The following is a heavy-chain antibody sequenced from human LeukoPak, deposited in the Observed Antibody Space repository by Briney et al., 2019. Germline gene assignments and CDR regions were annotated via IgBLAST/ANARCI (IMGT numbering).Heavy chain of an antibody. CDR3: ARLTGCSSTSCYDAFDI. Sequence: GESLKISCKGSGYSFTSYWIGWVRQMPGKGLEWMGIIYPGDSDTRYSPSFQGQVTISADKSISTAYLQWSSRKASDTAMYYCARLTGCSSTSCYDAFDIWGQGTMVTVSS. CDR2: IYPGDSDT. CDR1: GYSFTSYW. D-gene: IGHD2-2*01. V-gene: IGHV5-51*01. J-gene: IGHJ3*02.